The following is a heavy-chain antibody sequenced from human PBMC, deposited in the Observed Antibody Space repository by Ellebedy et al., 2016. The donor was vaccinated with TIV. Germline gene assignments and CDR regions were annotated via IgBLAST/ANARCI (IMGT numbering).Heavy chain of an antibody. CDR2: IPYDGSYE. J-gene: IGHJ4*02. D-gene: IGHD3-10*01. CDR3: AKGYGSGSFIFDF. CDR1: GVTFSNYA. V-gene: IGHV3-30*02. Sequence: GESLKISCAASGVTFSNYAMHWVRQTPGKRLEWVAIIPYDGSYENYADSVKGRFTISRDNSKNTLYLQMPSLRAEDTAVYYCAKGYGSGSFIFDFWGKGILVTVSS.